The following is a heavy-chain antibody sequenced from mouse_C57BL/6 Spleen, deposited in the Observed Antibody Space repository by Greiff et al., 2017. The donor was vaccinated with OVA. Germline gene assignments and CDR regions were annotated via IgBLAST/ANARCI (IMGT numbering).Heavy chain of an antibody. J-gene: IGHJ3*01. V-gene: IGHV1-15*01. CDR1: GYTFTDYE. D-gene: IGHD3-2*02. CDR3: TRSAQAPFAY. Sequence: QVQLQQSGAELVRPGASVTLSCKASGYTFTDYEMHWVKQTPVHGLEWIGAIDPETGGTAYNQKFKGKAILTADKSSSTAYIELRSLTSEDSAVYYCTRSAQAPFAYWGQGTLVTVSA. CDR2: IDPETGGT.